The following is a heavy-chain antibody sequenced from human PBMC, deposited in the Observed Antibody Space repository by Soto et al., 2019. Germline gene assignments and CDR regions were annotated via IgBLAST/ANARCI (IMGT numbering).Heavy chain of an antibody. D-gene: IGHD6-13*01. CDR3: ARDGLNSSPNDY. J-gene: IGHJ4*02. V-gene: IGHV3-30-3*01. CDR2: ISYDGSNK. CDR1: GFTFSSYA. Sequence: QVQLVESGGGVVQPGRSLRLSCAASGFTFSSYAMHWVLQAPGKGLEWVAVISYDGSNKYYADSVKGRFTISRDNSKNTLYLQMNSLRAEDTAVYYCARDGLNSSPNDYWGQGTLVTVSS.